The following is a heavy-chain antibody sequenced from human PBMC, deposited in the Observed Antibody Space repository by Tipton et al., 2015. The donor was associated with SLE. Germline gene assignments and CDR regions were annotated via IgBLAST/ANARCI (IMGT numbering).Heavy chain of an antibody. CDR2: ISSSGSTI. CDR1: GFTFSSYG. Sequence: GSLRLSCAASGFTFSSYGMHWVRQAPGKGLEWVSYISSSGSTIYYADSVKGRFTISRDNAKNSLYLQMNSLRAEDTAVYYCAGVVGAAYFDYWGQGTLVTVSS. J-gene: IGHJ4*02. D-gene: IGHD1-26*01. V-gene: IGHV3-48*04. CDR3: AGVVGAAYFDY.